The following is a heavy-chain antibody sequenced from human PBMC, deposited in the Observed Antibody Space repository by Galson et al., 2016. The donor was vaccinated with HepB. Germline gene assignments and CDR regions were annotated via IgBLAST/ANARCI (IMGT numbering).Heavy chain of an antibody. J-gene: IGHJ4*02. D-gene: IGHD3-3*01. CDR1: GFPFNTYT. V-gene: IGHV3-66*02. CDR2: IYRGGST. Sequence: SLRLSCAGSGFPFNTYTLHWVRQAPGKGLEWVSVIYRGGSTYYADSVKGRFTISRDNSNNTLYLHMNSLRVEDTAVYYCASTYYDFWSGIGDWGQGTLVTVSS. CDR3: ASTYYDFWSGIGD.